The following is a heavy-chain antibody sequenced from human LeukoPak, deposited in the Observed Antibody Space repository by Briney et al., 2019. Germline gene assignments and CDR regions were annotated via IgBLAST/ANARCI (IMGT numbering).Heavy chain of an antibody. CDR1: GGTFSSYA. Sequence: GASVKVSCKASGGTFSSYAFSWVRQAPGQGLEWMGRIIPIFATSNYAHKFQGRVTITADTSTSTAYMELRSLRSDDTAVYYCARDIDSSWYSYYYYMDVWGKGTTVTVSS. CDR3: ARDIDSSWYSYYYYMDV. D-gene: IGHD6-13*01. V-gene: IGHV1-69*06. J-gene: IGHJ6*03. CDR2: IIPIFATS.